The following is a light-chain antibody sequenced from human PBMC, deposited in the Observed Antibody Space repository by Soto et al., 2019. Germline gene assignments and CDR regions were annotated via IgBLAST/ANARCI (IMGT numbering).Light chain of an antibody. V-gene: IGLV2-14*02. J-gene: IGLJ1*01. Sequence: QSALTQPASVSGSPEQSITISCTGTSSDVGSYNLVSWYQQHPGKAPKLLIYGNSNRPSGVPDRFSGSKSGTSAPLAITGLQAEDEADYYCQSYDSSLSAYVFGTGTKLTVL. CDR1: SSDVGSYNL. CDR3: QSYDSSLSAYV. CDR2: GNS.